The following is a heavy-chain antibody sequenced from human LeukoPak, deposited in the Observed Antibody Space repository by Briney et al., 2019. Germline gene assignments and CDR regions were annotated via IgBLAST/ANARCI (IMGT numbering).Heavy chain of an antibody. J-gene: IGHJ4*02. Sequence: GGSLRPSCAASGFTFDDYGMSWVRQAPGKGLEWFSGINWNGGSTGYADSVKGRFTISRDNAKNSLYLQMNSLRAEDTALYHCARVAGGRVAARPFDYWGQGTLVTVSS. CDR1: GFTFDDYG. CDR2: INWNGGST. CDR3: ARVAGGRVAARPFDY. V-gene: IGHV3-20*01. D-gene: IGHD6-6*01.